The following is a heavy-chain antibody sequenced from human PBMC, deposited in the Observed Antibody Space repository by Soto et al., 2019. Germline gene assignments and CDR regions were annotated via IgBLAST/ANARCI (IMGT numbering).Heavy chain of an antibody. D-gene: IGHD3-10*01. CDR2: IYHSGST. Sequence: SETLSLTCAVSGGSISSSNWWSWVRQPPGKGLEWIGEIYHSGSTNYNPSPKSRVTISVDKSKNQFSLKLSSVTAADTAVYYCARLYMVRGVMDWFDPWGQGTLVTVSS. CDR1: GGSISSSNW. CDR3: ARLYMVRGVMDWFDP. J-gene: IGHJ5*02. V-gene: IGHV4-4*02.